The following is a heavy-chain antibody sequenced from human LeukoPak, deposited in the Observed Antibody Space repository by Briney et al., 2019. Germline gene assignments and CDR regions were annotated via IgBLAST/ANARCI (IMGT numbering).Heavy chain of an antibody. CDR2: LNPHSGDT. CDR3: ARIKTSYGDL. Sequence: ASVKVSCKASGYTFIRYYIHWVRQAPGQGLEWMEWLNPHSGDTNYAQKFQGRVTMTRDTSISTAYMELSRLRSDDTAVYYCARIKTSYGDLWGQGTLVTVSS. CDR1: GYTFIRYY. J-gene: IGHJ4*02. V-gene: IGHV1-2*02. D-gene: IGHD3-10*01.